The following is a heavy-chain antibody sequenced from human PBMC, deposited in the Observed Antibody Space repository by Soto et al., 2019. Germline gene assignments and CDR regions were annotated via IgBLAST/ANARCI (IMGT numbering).Heavy chain of an antibody. D-gene: IGHD5-12*01. CDR2: INAGNGKT. CDR3: ASGYSGYDSVDY. Sequence: ASVKVSCKDSGYTFTSYAMHWVRQAPGKRLERMRWINAGNGKTKYSQKFQGRVTITRDTSASTAYKELSSLRSEDTAVYYCASGYSGYDSVDYWGQGTLVTVSS. V-gene: IGHV1-3*01. J-gene: IGHJ4*02. CDR1: GYTFTSYA.